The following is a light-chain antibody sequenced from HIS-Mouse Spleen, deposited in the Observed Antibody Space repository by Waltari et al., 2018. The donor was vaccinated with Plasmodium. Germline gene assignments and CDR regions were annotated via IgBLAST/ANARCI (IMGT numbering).Light chain of an antibody. V-gene: IGKV3-20*01. Sequence: EIVFTQSPGTLSLSPGDRATRSCRASQSVSSSYLAWYQQKPGQAPRLLIYGASSRATGIPDRFSGSGSGTDFTLTISRLEPEDFAVYYCQQYGSSPYTFGQGTKLEIK. CDR3: QQYGSSPYT. CDR2: GAS. CDR1: QSVSSSY. J-gene: IGKJ2*01.